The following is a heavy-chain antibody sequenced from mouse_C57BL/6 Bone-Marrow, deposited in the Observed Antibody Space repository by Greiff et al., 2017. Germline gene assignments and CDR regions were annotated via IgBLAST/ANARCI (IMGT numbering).Heavy chain of an antibody. CDR2: IYLGSGST. CDR1: GYTFPSHW. V-gene: IGHV1-55*01. Sequence: QVQLQQLGAELVKPGASVKMFRKAFGYTFPSHWLTWVKQRPGQGPEWSGDIYLGSGSTNYNEKFKSKVTLTGDTSSNTPYMQISSLTSEDTAVYYCARPNYSSCWYFDIWGTGTTVTVSA. J-gene: IGHJ1*03. D-gene: IGHD2-5*01. CDR3: ARPNYSSCWYFDI.